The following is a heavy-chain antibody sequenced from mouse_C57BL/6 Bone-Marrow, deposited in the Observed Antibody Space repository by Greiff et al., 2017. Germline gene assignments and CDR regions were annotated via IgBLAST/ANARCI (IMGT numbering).Heavy chain of an antibody. J-gene: IGHJ2*01. V-gene: IGHV1-26*01. CDR3: ARGGGYDGYYDYFDY. Sequence: EVQLQQSGPELVKPGASVKISCKASGYTFTDYYMNWVKQSHGKSLEWIGDINPNNGGTSYNQKFKGKATLTVDKSSSTAYMELRSLTSEDSAVYYCARGGGYDGYYDYFDYWGQGTTLTVSS. CDR1: GYTFTDYY. CDR2: INPNNGGT. D-gene: IGHD2-3*01.